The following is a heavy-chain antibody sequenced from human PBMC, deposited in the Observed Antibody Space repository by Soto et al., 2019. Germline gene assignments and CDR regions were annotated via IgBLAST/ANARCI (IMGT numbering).Heavy chain of an antibody. CDR1: GYTFTSYG. CDR3: ARDSHLEWLHDSDAFDI. CDR2: ISAYNGNT. J-gene: IGHJ3*02. D-gene: IGHD3-3*01. Sequence: ASVKGSCKAAGYTFTSYGISWVLRTPGQGREGMGWISAYNGNTNYAQKLQGRVTMTTDTSTSTAYMELRSLRSDDTAVYYCARDSHLEWLHDSDAFDIWGQGTMVTVSS. V-gene: IGHV1-18*01.